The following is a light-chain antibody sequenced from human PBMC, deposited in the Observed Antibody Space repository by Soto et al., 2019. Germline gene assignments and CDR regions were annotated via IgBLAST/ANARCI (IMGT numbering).Light chain of an antibody. J-gene: IGKJ5*01. CDR2: AAS. V-gene: IGKV1-39*01. CDR3: QQSYSTPIT. CDR1: QSISSY. Sequence: DIHMTQSPSSVSASVVDIVTVSFRASQSISSYLNWYQQKPGKAPKLLIYAASSLQSGVPSRFSGSGSGTDFTLTISSLQPEDFATYYCQQSYSTPITFGQGTRLEIK.